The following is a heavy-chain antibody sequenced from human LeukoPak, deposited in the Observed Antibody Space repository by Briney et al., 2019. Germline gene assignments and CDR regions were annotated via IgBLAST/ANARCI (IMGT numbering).Heavy chain of an antibody. Sequence: TSETLSLTCTVSGDSISIYYWSWVRQPPGKGLEWIGYMYYTGSSKYNPSLKNRITISVDTSKNQLSLKLSSVTAADTAVYYCVRVGLGSGSSTGYYYYMDVWGKGTTVTVSS. V-gene: IGHV4-59*01. J-gene: IGHJ6*03. CDR3: VRVGLGSGSSTGYYYYMDV. CDR2: MYYTGSS. CDR1: GDSISIYY. D-gene: IGHD3-10*01.